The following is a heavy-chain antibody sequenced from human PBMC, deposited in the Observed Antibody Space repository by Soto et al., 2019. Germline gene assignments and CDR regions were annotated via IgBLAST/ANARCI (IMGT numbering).Heavy chain of an antibody. CDR2: IRSKAYGGTT. J-gene: IGHJ5*02. D-gene: IGHD3-3*01. V-gene: IGHV3-49*05. CDR3: TRDGSRFWSGSNWFDP. Sequence: EVQLVESGGGLVKPGRSLRLSCTASGFTFGDYAMSWFRQAPGKGLEWVGFIRSKAYGGTTEYAASVKGRFTISRDDSKSIAYLQMNSLKTEDTAVNYCTRDGSRFWSGSNWFDPWGQGTLVTVSS. CDR1: GFTFGDYA.